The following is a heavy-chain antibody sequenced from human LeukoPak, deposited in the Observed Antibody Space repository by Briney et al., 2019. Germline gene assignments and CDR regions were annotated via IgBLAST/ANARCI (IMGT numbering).Heavy chain of an antibody. J-gene: IGHJ4*02. D-gene: IGHD5-18*01. CDR1: GFTFSSYA. CDR2: ISYDGSNK. CDR3: ARVEGVQLWSHFDY. V-gene: IGHV3-30-3*01. Sequence: GGSLRLSCAASGFTFSSYAMHWVRQAPGKGLEWVAVISYDGSNKYYADSVKGRFTISRDNSKNTLYLQMNSLRAEDTAVYYCARVEGVQLWSHFDYWGQGTLVTVSS.